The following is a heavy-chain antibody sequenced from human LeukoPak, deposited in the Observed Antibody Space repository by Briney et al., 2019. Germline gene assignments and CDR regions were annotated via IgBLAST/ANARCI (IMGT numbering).Heavy chain of an antibody. J-gene: IGHJ4*02. Sequence: GGSLRLSCAASGFTFSSYSMNWVRQAPGKGLEWVSSISSSSSYIYYADSVKGRFTISRDNAKNSLYLQMNSLRAEDTAVYYCARGSAAAGTPYYFDYWGQGTLVTVSS. CDR3: ARGSAAAGTPYYFDY. V-gene: IGHV3-21*01. D-gene: IGHD6-13*01. CDR2: ISSSSSYI. CDR1: GFTFSSYS.